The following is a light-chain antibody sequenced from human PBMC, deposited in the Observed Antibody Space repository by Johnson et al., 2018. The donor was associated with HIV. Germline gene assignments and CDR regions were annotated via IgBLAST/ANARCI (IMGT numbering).Light chain of an antibody. CDR3: GTWDSSLSAYV. V-gene: IGLV1-51*01. J-gene: IGLJ1*01. Sequence: QSVLTQPPSVSAAPGQKVTISCSGSSSNIGNNYVSWYQQLPGTAPKLLIYENNKRPSGIPDRFSGSQSGTSATLDISGLQTGDEADYYCGTWDSSLSAYVFGTGTKGTVL. CDR2: ENN. CDR1: SSNIGNNY.